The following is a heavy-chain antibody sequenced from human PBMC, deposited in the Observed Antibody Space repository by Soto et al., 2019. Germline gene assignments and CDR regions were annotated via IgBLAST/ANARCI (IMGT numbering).Heavy chain of an antibody. CDR2: MNHNRGNT. CDR3: ARERSAAGTGWFDP. Sequence: QVQLVQSGAEVKKPGASVKVSCKASGYTFTSYDINWVRQATGQGHEWMGWMNHNRGNTDYAQKFQGRVTMTRNTSISTAYMELSSLRSEDTAVYYCARERSAAGTGWFDPWGQGTLVTVSS. V-gene: IGHV1-8*01. J-gene: IGHJ5*02. D-gene: IGHD6-13*01. CDR1: GYTFTSYD.